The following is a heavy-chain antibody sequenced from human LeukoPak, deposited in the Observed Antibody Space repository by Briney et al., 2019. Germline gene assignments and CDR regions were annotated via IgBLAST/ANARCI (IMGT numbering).Heavy chain of an antibody. CDR1: RFTFSSYG. CDR3: ARDKSYGIDY. Sequence: PGRSLRLSCAASRFTFSSYGMHWVRQAPGKGLEWVALIWYDGSNKYYADSVKGRFTISRDNSKNTLYLQMNSLRAEDTAVYYCARDKSYGIDYWGRGTLVTVSS. J-gene: IGHJ4*02. D-gene: IGHD3-16*01. V-gene: IGHV3-33*01. CDR2: IWYDGSNK.